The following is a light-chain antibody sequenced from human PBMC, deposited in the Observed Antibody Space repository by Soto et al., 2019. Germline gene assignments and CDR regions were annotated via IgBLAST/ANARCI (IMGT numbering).Light chain of an antibody. Sequence: DIVMTQSPDSLAVSLGERAAINCKSSQSVLSTSNNKNSLAWYQQKPRQPPKLLIYWASTRESGVPDRFSGRGSGTDFPLTISSLQAADVAVYYCQQYYATPPFGQGTKVEIK. CDR2: WAS. CDR1: QSVLSTSNNKNS. CDR3: QQYYATPP. V-gene: IGKV4-1*01. J-gene: IGKJ1*01.